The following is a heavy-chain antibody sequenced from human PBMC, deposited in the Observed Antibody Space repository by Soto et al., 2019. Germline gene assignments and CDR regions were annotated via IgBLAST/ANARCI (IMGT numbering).Heavy chain of an antibody. D-gene: IGHD5-12*01. V-gene: IGHV1-3*01. CDR3: ARLQYSGYDLTPYLDY. Sequence: ASVKVSCKASGYTFTSYAMHWVRQAPGQRLEWMGWINAGNGNTKYSQKFQGRVTITRDTSASTAYMELSSLRSEDTAVYYCARLQYSGYDLTPYLDYWGQGTLVTVSS. J-gene: IGHJ4*02. CDR2: INAGNGNT. CDR1: GYTFTSYA.